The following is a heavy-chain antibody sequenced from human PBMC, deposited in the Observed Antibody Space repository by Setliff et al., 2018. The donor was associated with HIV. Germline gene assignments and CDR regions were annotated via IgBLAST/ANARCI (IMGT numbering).Heavy chain of an antibody. CDR3: ARDLYTTSYYMTGY. D-gene: IGHD1-26*01. CDR2: ITCTGSTI. CDR1: GFTFSDCS. Sequence: AGGSLRLSCAASGFTFSDCSMNWVRQAPGKGLEWISYITCTGSTIFYADSVKGRLTISRDNAKNSLYLQMNSLRAEDTAVYYCARDLYTTSYYMTGYWGQGTLVTVSS. V-gene: IGHV3-48*04. J-gene: IGHJ4*02.